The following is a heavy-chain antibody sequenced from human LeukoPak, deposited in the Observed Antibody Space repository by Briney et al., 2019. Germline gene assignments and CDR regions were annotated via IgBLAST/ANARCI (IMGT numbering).Heavy chain of an antibody. CDR2: IYYSGST. CDR3: ARTERMVDFDY. V-gene: IGHV4-59*08. Sequence: SETLSLTCTVSGGSISSYYWSWIRQPPGKGLEWIGYIYYSGSTNYNPSLKSRVTISVDTSKNQFSLKLSSVTAADTAVYYCARTERMVDFDYWGQGTLVTVSS. CDR1: GGSISSYY. D-gene: IGHD2-15*01. J-gene: IGHJ4*02.